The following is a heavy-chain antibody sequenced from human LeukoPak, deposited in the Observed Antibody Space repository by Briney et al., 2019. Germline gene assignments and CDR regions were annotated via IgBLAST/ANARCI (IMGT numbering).Heavy chain of an antibody. CDR2: VYYTGST. CDR3: TRRGGSSSSDWFDP. V-gene: IGHV4-59*08. CDR1: GGSISNYY. Sequence: SETLSLTCTVSGGSISNYYWSWIRQPPGKGLEWIGYVYYTGSTSYNPSLKSRVTISGDTSKNQFSLKLCSVTAADTAVYYCTRRGGSSSSDWFDPWGQGTLVIVSS. J-gene: IGHJ5*02. D-gene: IGHD6-6*01.